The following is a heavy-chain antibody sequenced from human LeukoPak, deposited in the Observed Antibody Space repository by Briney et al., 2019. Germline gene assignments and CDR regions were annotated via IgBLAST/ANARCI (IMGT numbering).Heavy chain of an antibody. V-gene: IGHV3-73*01. CDR1: GFTFSGSA. J-gene: IGHJ4*02. CDR3: MRIEYRSSGKEIFDK. CDR2: IRSTANGYAT. D-gene: IGHD6-13*01. Sequence: GGSLRLSCAASGFTFSGSALHWVRQASGKGQEWVGRIRSTANGYATAYAASVKGRFTISRDDSKNTAYLQMDSLKTEDTAVYYCMRIEYRSSGKEIFDKWGQGTLVTVSS.